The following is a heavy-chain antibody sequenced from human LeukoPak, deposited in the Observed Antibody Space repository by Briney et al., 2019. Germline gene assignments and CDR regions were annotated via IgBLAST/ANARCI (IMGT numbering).Heavy chain of an antibody. J-gene: IGHJ4*02. D-gene: IGHD1-26*01. CDR3: AKDLVVGALDY. CDR2: ISGSGGST. V-gene: IGHV3-23*01. Sequence: SGGSLRLSCAASGFTFSSYGLSWVRQAPGKGLEWVSGISGSGGSTNYADSVKGRFTISRDNSKNTLYLQMNSLRAEDTAVYYCAKDLVVGALDYWGQGTLVTVSS. CDR1: GFTFSSYG.